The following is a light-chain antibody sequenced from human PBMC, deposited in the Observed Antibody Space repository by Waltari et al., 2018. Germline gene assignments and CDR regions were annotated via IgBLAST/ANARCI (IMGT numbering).Light chain of an antibody. CDR2: GAS. J-gene: IGKJ1*01. Sequence: ELVLTQSPGTLSLSPGERATLSCRASENVRSALAWYPQKPGQAPRLLIFGASNRAIGIPDRFSGGGSGTDFNLTISRLEPEDFAVYFCQHYVRLPVAFGQGTKVDIK. CDR3: QHYVRLPVA. V-gene: IGKV3-20*01. CDR1: ENVRSA.